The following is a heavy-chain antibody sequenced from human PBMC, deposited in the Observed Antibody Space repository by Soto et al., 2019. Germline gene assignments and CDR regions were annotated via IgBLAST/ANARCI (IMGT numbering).Heavy chain of an antibody. D-gene: IGHD6-13*01. Sequence: QIQLVQSGTEVREPGASVKVSCQASGYTFTSYGIIWVRQAPGQGLELMGWLSGYNNNKNYAQKYQARVTMTTDTSTRTAYMELRSLRYDDTAVYYCARVGAIAPAEGDYWGQGTLVTVSS. CDR3: ARVGAIAPAEGDY. CDR1: GYTFTSYG. V-gene: IGHV1-18*01. J-gene: IGHJ4*02. CDR2: LSGYNNNK.